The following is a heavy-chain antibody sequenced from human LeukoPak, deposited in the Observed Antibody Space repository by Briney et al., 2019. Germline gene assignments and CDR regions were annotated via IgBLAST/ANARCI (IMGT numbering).Heavy chain of an antibody. J-gene: IGHJ6*03. Sequence: ASVKVSCKASGYTFTGYYMHWVRQAPGQGLEWMGWINPNSGGTNYAQKFQGRVTMTRDTSISTAYMELSRLRSDDTAVYYCVTSVTTLRDYYYMDVWGKGTTVTISS. V-gene: IGHV1-2*02. CDR3: VTSVTTLRDYYYMDV. CDR1: GYTFTGYY. CDR2: INPNSGGT. D-gene: IGHD4-11*01.